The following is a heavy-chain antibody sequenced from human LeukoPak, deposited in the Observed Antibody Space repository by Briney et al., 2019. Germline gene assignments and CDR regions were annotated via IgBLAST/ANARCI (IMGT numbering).Heavy chain of an antibody. D-gene: IGHD3-10*01. J-gene: IGHJ4*02. CDR2: IYPGDSDT. CDR1: GYSFTNHY. CDR3: ARRGYGSGNYYYPN. V-gene: IGHV5-51*01. Sequence: GESLKISCKGSGYSFTNHYIGWVRLMPGKGLEWMGIIYPGDSDTRYSPSIQSQVTISADKSISTAYLQWSSLKASDTAMYYCARRGYGSGNYYYPNWGQGTLVTVSS.